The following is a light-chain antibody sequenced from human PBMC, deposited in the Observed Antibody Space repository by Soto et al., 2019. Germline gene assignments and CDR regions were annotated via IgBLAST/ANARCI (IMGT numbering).Light chain of an antibody. V-gene: IGKV3-11*01. J-gene: IGKJ5*01. Sequence: EIVLTQSPATLSLPPGERATLSCRASQSVNSYLAWYQQKPGQAPRLLIYDASNRATGIPARFSGSGSGTDFTLTISSLEPEDFAVYYCQQRSNWPTFGQGTRLEI. CDR1: QSVNSY. CDR3: QQRSNWPT. CDR2: DAS.